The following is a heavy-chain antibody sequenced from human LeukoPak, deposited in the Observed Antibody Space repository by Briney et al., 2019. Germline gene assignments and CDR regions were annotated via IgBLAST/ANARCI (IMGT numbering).Heavy chain of an antibody. Sequence: PGRSLRLSCAASGFTFSSYAMHWVRQAPGKGLEWVAVISYDGSNKYYADSVKGRFTISRDNSKNTLYLQMNSLRAEDTAVYYCASPTGGYDFWSGYYPPVVYWGQGTLVTVSS. J-gene: IGHJ4*02. CDR2: ISYDGSNK. CDR3: ASPTGGYDFWSGYYPPVVY. D-gene: IGHD3-3*01. V-gene: IGHV3-30-3*01. CDR1: GFTFSSYA.